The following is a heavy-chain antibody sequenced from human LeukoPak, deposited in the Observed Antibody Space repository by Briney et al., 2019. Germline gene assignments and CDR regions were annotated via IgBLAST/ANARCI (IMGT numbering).Heavy chain of an antibody. D-gene: IGHD1-26*01. Sequence: SETLSLTCTVSGYSISSGYYWGWIRQPPGKGLEWIGSIYHSGSTYYNPSLKSRVTISVDTAKNQFSLKLSSVTAADTAVYYCARHVGSYRGSGFDYWGQGTLVTVSS. CDR1: GYSISSGYY. J-gene: IGHJ4*02. V-gene: IGHV4-38-2*02. CDR2: IYHSGST. CDR3: ARHVGSYRGSGFDY.